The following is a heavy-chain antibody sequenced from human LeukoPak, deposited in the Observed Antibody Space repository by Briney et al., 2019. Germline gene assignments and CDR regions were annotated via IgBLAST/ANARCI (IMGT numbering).Heavy chain of an antibody. CDR1: GFTFSSYA. CDR3: ARENSDILTGYYNRYGMDV. Sequence: GGSLRLSCAASGFTFSSYAMSWVRQAPGKGLEWVSAISGSGGSTYYADSVKGRFTISRDNSKNTLYLQMNSLRAEDTAVYYCARENSDILTGYYNRYGMDVWGQGTTVTVSS. D-gene: IGHD3-9*01. J-gene: IGHJ6*02. V-gene: IGHV3-23*01. CDR2: ISGSGGST.